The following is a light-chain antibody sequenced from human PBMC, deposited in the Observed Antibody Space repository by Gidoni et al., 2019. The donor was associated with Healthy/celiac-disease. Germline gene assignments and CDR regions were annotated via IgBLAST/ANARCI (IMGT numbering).Light chain of an antibody. CDR1: QSISSW. CDR3: QQYGT. J-gene: IGKJ2*01. Sequence: DIQMTQSPSTLYASVGDRVTITCRASQSISSWLAWYQQKPGKAPKLLIYKASSLESGVPSRFSGSGSGTEFTLTISSLQPEDFATYYCQQYGTFGQGTKLEIK. CDR2: KAS. V-gene: IGKV1-5*03.